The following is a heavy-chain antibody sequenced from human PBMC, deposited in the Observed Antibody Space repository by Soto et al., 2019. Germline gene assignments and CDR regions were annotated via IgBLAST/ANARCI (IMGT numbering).Heavy chain of an antibody. CDR2: INAGNGNT. CDR3: ARGGGYCSSTSCQMSDDYYYGMDV. D-gene: IGHD2-2*01. Sequence: GASVKVSCKASGYTFTSHAMHCVRQAPRQRLEWMGWINAGNGNTKYSQKFQGRVTITRDTSASTAYMELSSLRSEDTAVYYCARGGGYCSSTSCQMSDDYYYGMDVWGQGTTVTVSS. J-gene: IGHJ6*02. CDR1: GYTFTSHA. V-gene: IGHV1-3*01.